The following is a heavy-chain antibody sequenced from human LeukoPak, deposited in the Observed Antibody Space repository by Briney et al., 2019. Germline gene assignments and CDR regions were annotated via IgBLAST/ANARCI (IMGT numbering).Heavy chain of an antibody. CDR2: IYNSGST. D-gene: IGHD3-22*01. Sequence: PSETLSLTCAVSGYSISNTHYCGWIRPPPGKGLEWIGSIYNSGSTHYNPSLKSRVTISVATSMNQFSLKLSSVTAADTAVYYCARNSSGIHFDYWGRGTLVTVSS. J-gene: IGHJ4*02. V-gene: IGHV4-38-2*01. CDR1: GYSISNTHY. CDR3: ARNSSGIHFDY.